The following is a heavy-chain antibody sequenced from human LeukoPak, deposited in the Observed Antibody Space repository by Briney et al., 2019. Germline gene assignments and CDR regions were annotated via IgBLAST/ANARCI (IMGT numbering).Heavy chain of an antibody. V-gene: IGHV3-30-3*01. Sequence: PGGSLRLSCAASGFTFSSYAMHWVRQAPGKGLEWVAVTSYDGSNKYYADSVKGRFTISRDNSKNTLYLQMNSLRAEDTAVYYCAREDIVIVPAPRPYYYYGMDVWGQGTTVTVSS. CDR2: TSYDGSNK. CDR3: AREDIVIVPAPRPYYYYGMDV. J-gene: IGHJ6*02. CDR1: GFTFSSYA. D-gene: IGHD2-2*01.